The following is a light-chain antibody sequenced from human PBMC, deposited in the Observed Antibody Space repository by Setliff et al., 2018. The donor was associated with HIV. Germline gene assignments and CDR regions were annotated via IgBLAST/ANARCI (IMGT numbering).Light chain of an antibody. CDR3: AAWDDSLRGFYV. CDR2: RNN. V-gene: IGLV1-47*01. J-gene: IGLJ1*01. CDR1: SSNIGSNY. Sequence: QSALAQPPSASGTPGQRVTISCSGSSSNIGSNYVYWYQQLPGTAPKLLIYRNNQRPSGVPDRFSGSKSGTSASLAISGLRSEDEADYYCAAWDDSLRGFYVFGTGTKVTVL.